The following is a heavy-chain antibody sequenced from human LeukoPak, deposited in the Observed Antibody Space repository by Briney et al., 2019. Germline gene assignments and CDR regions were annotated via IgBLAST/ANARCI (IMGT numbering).Heavy chain of an antibody. Sequence: SETLSLTCAVSGYSISSGYYWGWIRQPPGKGLEWIGSIYHSGSTYYNPSLKSRVTISVDTSKNQFSLKLSSVTAADTAVYYCARAVRGVILGYYFGYRGQGTLVTVSS. J-gene: IGHJ4*02. D-gene: IGHD3-10*01. V-gene: IGHV4-38-2*01. CDR3: ARAVRGVILGYYFGY. CDR2: IYHSGST. CDR1: GYSISSGYY.